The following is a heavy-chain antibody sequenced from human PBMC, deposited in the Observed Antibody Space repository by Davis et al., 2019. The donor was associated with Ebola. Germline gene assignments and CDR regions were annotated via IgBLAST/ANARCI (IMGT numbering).Heavy chain of an antibody. Sequence: PGGSLRLSCKGSGYTSSNYWIGWVRQLPGKGLEWMGIIYPGDSDTRYSPSFQGPVTISADKSISTAYLQWSSLKASDTAMYYCARGYCSGGSCPSPGGNWFDPWGQGTLVTVSS. D-gene: IGHD2-15*01. CDR1: GYTSSNYW. J-gene: IGHJ5*02. CDR3: ARGYCSGGSCPSPGGNWFDP. CDR2: IYPGDSDT. V-gene: IGHV5-51*01.